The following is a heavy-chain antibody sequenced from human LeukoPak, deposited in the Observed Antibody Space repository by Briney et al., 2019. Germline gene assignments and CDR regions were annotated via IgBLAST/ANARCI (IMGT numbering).Heavy chain of an antibody. CDR3: ARAMVRGVPAFYYYYYYMDV. J-gene: IGHJ6*03. CDR1: GFTFSSYG. Sequence: PGGSLRLSCTVSGFTFSSYGIHWVRQAPGKGLEWVANIKQDGSEKYYVDSVKGRFTISRDNAKNSLYLQMNSLRAEDTAVYYCARAMVRGVPAFYYYYYYMDVWGKGTTVTISS. D-gene: IGHD3-10*01. V-gene: IGHV3-7*01. CDR2: IKQDGSEK.